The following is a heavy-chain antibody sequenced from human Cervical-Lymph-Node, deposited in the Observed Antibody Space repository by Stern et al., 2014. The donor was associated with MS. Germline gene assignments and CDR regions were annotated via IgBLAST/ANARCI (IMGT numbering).Heavy chain of an antibody. CDR2: ISGSGGPT. D-gene: IGHD1-26*01. Sequence: EVQLVESGGALVQPGGSLRLSCTASGFTFSSNAMSWVRQAPGKGLEWVSVISGSGGPTCYADSVKGRFTISRDNSKNTLYLQMNSLRAEDTAVYYCAKDYMGDFDYWGQGTLVTVSS. CDR3: AKDYMGDFDY. V-gene: IGHV3-23*04. CDR1: GFTFSSNA. J-gene: IGHJ4*02.